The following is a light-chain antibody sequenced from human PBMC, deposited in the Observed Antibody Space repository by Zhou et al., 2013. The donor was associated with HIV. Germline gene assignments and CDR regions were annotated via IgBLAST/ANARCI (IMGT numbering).Light chain of an antibody. V-gene: IGKV1-39*01. J-gene: IGKJ1*01. CDR1: QSINTY. CDR2: AAS. CDR3: QQSHSTPPT. Sequence: DIQMTQSPSSLSASVGDRVTITCRASQSINTYLNWYQQKPGKAPKVLIYAASSLQSGVPSRFSGSGSGTDFTLTISSLQPEDFASYYCQQSHSTPPTFGQGTKVEVK.